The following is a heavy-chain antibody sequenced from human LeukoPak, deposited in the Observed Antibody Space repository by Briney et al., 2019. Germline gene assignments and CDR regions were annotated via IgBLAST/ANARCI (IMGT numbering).Heavy chain of an antibody. D-gene: IGHD2-15*01. CDR2: ISGSGGST. V-gene: IGHV3-23*01. Sequence: GGSLRLSCAASGFTFSGYAMSWVRQAPGKGLEWVSAISGSGGSTYYADSVKGRFTISRDNSKNTLYLQMNSLSAEDTAVYYCAKVGTYCSGGSCYSEDAFDIWGQGTMVTVSS. CDR1: GFTFSGYA. CDR3: AKVGTYCSGGSCYSEDAFDI. J-gene: IGHJ3*02.